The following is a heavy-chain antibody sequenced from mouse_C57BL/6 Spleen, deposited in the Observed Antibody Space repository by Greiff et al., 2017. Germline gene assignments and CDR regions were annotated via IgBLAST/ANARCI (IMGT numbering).Heavy chain of an antibody. CDR3: ARGTFTDDLDY. J-gene: IGHJ2*01. D-gene: IGHD1-1*01. V-gene: IGHV1-82*01. CDR2: IYPGGGGT. Sequence: QDQLQQSGPELVKPGASVKISCKASGYAFSSSWMNWVKQRPGKGLEWIGRIYPGGGGTNYNGKFKGKATLTADKSSSTAYKQLSSLTSEDSAVSFCARGTFTDDLDYWGQGTTLTVSS. CDR1: GYAFSSSW.